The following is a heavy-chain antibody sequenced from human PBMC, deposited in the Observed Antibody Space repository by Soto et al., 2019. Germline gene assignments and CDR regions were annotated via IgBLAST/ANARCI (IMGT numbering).Heavy chain of an antibody. Sequence: TSETLSLTCAVSGGSISSGGYSWSWIRQPPGKGLEWIGYIYHSGSTYYNPSLKSRVTISVDRSKNQFSLKLSSVTAADTAVYYCARVFRIGEWLLFDYWGQGTLVTVSS. CDR3: ARVFRIGEWLLFDY. CDR1: GGSISSGGYS. J-gene: IGHJ4*02. V-gene: IGHV4-30-2*01. D-gene: IGHD3-3*01. CDR2: IYHSGST.